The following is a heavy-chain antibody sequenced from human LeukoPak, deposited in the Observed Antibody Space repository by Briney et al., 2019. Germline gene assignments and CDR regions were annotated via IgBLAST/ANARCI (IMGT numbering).Heavy chain of an antibody. D-gene: IGHD3-9*01. CDR3: ARDAPVLRYFDWLENWFDP. Sequence: GGSLRLSCAASGFTFSSYSMNWVRQAPGKGLGWVSSISSSSSYIYYADSVKGRFTISRDNAKNSLYLQMNSLRAEDTAVYYCARDAPVLRYFDWLENWFDPWGQGTLVTVSS. CDR1: GFTFSSYS. V-gene: IGHV3-21*01. J-gene: IGHJ5*02. CDR2: ISSSSSYI.